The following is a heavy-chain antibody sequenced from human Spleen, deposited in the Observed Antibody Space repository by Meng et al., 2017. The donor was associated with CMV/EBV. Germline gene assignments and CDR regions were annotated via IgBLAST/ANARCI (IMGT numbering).Heavy chain of an antibody. CDR1: GGSFSGDY. CDR3: ARDYYDSSGLDY. J-gene: IGHJ4*02. Sequence: QVLLQQWVAGLLKPSETLSVTCAVYGGSFSGDYCIWIRQPAGKGLEWIGRIYTSGSTNYNPSLKSRVTMSVDTSKNQFSLKLSSVTAADTAVYYCARDYYDSSGLDYWGQGTLVTVSS. CDR2: IYTSGST. V-gene: IGHV4-59*10. D-gene: IGHD3-22*01.